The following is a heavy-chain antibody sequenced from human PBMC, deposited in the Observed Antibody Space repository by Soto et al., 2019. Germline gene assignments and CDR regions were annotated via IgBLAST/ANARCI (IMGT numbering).Heavy chain of an antibody. D-gene: IGHD2-2*01. CDR3: ARYCSSTSCYAGYDY. CDR1: GGSISSSSYY. Sequence: SETLSLTCTVSGGSISSSSYYWGWIRQPPGKGLEWIGSIYYSGSTYYNPSLKSRVTISVDTSKNQFSLKLSSVTAADTAVYYCARYCSSTSCYAGYDYWGQGIMVTVSS. J-gene: IGHJ4*02. V-gene: IGHV4-39*01. CDR2: IYYSGST.